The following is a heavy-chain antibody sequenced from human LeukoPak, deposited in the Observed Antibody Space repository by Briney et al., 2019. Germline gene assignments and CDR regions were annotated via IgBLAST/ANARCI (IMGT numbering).Heavy chain of an antibody. CDR2: IRYDGSNK. D-gene: IGHD6-19*01. Sequence: GGSLRLSCAASGFTFSSYAMSWVRQAPGKGLEWVAFIRYDGSNKYYADSVKGRFTISRDNSKNTLYLQMNSLRAEDTAVYYCAKASSGWVPGAFDIWGQGTMVTVSS. CDR1: GFTFSSYA. CDR3: AKASSGWVPGAFDI. J-gene: IGHJ3*02. V-gene: IGHV3-30*02.